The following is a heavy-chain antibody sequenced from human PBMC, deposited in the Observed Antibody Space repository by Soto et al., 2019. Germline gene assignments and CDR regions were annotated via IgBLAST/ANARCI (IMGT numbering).Heavy chain of an antibody. V-gene: IGHV3-74*01. CDR1: GFTFSSYW. CDR2: INSDGSST. J-gene: IGHJ4*02. Sequence: EVQLVESGGGLVQPGGSLRLSCAASGFTFSSYWMHWVRQAPGKGLVWVSRINSDGSSTSYADSVKGRFTISRDNAKNTLYLQMNSLRAEDTAVYYCASLPLDTATPPFDYWGQGTLVTVSS. D-gene: IGHD5-18*01. CDR3: ASLPLDTATPPFDY.